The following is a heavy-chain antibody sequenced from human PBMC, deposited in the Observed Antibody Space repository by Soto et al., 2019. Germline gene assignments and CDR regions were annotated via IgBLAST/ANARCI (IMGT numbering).Heavy chain of an antibody. V-gene: IGHV4-39*01. J-gene: IGHJ4*02. CDR3: ARVYGSGSYYFDY. Sequence: SETLSLTCTVSGDSITNAAYYWGWIRQPPGKGLECIGIIYYSGNTYYSPSLKSRVTMSVDTSKNQFSLKLSSVSAADTSMYYCARVYGSGSYYFDYWGQGTLVTVSS. D-gene: IGHD3-10*01. CDR2: IYYSGNT. CDR1: GDSITNAAYY.